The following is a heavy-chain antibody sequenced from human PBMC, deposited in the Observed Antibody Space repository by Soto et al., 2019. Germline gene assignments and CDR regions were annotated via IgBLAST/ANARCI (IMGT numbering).Heavy chain of an antibody. Sequence: QVQLVQSGAEVKKPGSSVKVSCKASGVTFSSETISWVRQAPGQGLEWVGGIIPLFGTAIYAQKLQGRITNAADESTSTLYIELSSWRSDDMPVYSSATELGVNTARPFDSWGQGTLVTVSS. V-gene: IGHV1-69*01. CDR2: IIPLFGTA. D-gene: IGHD2-8*01. CDR1: GVTFSSET. J-gene: IGHJ4*02. CDR3: ATELGVNTARPFDS.